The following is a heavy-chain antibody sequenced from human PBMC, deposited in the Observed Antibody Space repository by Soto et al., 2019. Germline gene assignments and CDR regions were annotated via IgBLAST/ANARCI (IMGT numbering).Heavy chain of an antibody. V-gene: IGHV3-15*07. CDR1: GFAFNTVW. J-gene: IGHJ4*02. CDR3: TTLAASLPFDY. D-gene: IGHD6-25*01. CDR2: VKSKAEGETT. Sequence: PGGSLRLSCAASGFAFNTVWMNWVRQAPGKGLEWVGRVKSKAEGETTDSAAPVKGRFTISRDDSKNTLYLQMNSLKTEDTALYYCTTLAASLPFDYWGQGALVTVSS.